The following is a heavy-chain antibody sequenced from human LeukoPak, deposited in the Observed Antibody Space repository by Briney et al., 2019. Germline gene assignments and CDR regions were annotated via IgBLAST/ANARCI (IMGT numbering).Heavy chain of an antibody. CDR2: VYYTGST. V-gene: IGHV4-59*01. Sequence: SETLSLTCPVSGGSISNYYYWTWIRQPPGKGLEWIGYVYYTGSTNFNPSLKSRVTMSLDTSRNQFSLELTSLTAADTAVYYCARGAMATTPFFDYWGQGTLVTVSS. J-gene: IGHJ4*02. CDR1: GGSISNYY. CDR3: ARGAMATTPFFDY. D-gene: IGHD5-24*01.